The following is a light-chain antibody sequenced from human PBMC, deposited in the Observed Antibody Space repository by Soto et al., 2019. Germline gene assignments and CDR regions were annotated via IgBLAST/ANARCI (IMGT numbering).Light chain of an antibody. CDR3: GSRTIGSTWV. J-gene: IGLJ3*02. CDR2: DVD. Sequence: QSALTQPASVSGSPGQSITISCTGTSSEVSDYNYVSWYQQHPGKAPKLMIYDVDTRPPGVSSRFSGSKSDNTASLTISGLQAEDEADYYCGSRTIGSTWVFGGGTKLTVL. CDR1: SSEVSDYNY. V-gene: IGLV2-14*03.